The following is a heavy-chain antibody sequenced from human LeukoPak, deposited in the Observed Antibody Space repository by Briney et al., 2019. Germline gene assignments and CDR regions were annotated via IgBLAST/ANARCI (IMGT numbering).Heavy chain of an antibody. D-gene: IGHD5-18*01. Sequence: PSETLYLTCAVYGGSFSGYYWSWIRQPPGKGLEWIGEINHSGSTNYNPSLKSRVTISVDTSKNQFSLKLSSVTAADTAVYYCARRIQLWPQYYYYYYGMDVWGQGTTVTVSS. V-gene: IGHV4-34*01. CDR2: INHSGST. CDR3: ARRIQLWPQYYYYYYGMDV. CDR1: GGSFSGYY. J-gene: IGHJ6*02.